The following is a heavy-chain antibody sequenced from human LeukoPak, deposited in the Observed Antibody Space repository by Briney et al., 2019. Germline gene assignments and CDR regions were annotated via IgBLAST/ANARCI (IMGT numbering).Heavy chain of an antibody. CDR2: IIPILGIA. J-gene: IGHJ5*02. V-gene: IGHV1-69*04. CDR3: ARPMGVPGVVPAAIGWFDP. D-gene: IGHD2-2*01. Sequence: SVKVSCKASGGTFSSYAISWVRQAPGQGLEWMGRIIPILGIANYAQKFQGRVTITADKSTSTAYMELSSLRSEDTAVYYCARPMGVPGVVPAAIGWFDPWGQGTLVTVSS. CDR1: GGTFSSYA.